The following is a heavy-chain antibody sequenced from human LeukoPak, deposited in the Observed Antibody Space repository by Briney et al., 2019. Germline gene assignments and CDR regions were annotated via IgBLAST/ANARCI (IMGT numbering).Heavy chain of an antibody. CDR2: INPNSGVT. Sequence: ASVKVSCKASGYTFTGYYMHWVRQAPGQGLEWMGWINPNSGVTSSAQKFQGRVTMTRDTSITTVYMKVRWLTSDDTAIYYCARADRLDGAPYLIGPWGQGTLVTVSS. D-gene: IGHD2-21*01. V-gene: IGHV1-2*02. J-gene: IGHJ5*02. CDR3: ARADRLDGAPYLIGP. CDR1: GYTFTGYY.